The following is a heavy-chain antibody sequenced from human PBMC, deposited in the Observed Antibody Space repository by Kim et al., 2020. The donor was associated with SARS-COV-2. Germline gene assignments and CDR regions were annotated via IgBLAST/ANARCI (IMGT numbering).Heavy chain of an antibody. V-gene: IGHV1-18*04. CDR2: ISAYNGNT. J-gene: IGHJ6*02. CDR1: GYTFTSYG. D-gene: IGHD3-3*01. CDR3: ARDLRSATSPNITIFGVDRFYGMDV. Sequence: ASVKVSRKASGYTFTSYGISWVRQAPGQGLEWMGWISAYNGNTNYAQKLQGRVTMTTDTSTSTAYMELRSLRSDDTAVYYCARDLRSATSPNITIFGVDRFYGMDVWGQGTTVTVSS.